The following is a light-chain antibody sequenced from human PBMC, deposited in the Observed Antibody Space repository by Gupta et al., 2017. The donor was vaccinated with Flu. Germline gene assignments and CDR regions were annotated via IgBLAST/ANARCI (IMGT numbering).Light chain of an antibody. Sequence: TISYTATSCGVGGNSFVPRYQQQPREAPKLMLFEVNSRRSGIATRFSGAKSGGTAAVTISRLQTEDEAVYFSSSYTTSSSLWVFGGGTKLTVL. CDR2: EVN. J-gene: IGLJ3*02. V-gene: IGLV2-14*01. CDR1: SCGVGGNSF. CDR3: SSYTTSSSLWV.